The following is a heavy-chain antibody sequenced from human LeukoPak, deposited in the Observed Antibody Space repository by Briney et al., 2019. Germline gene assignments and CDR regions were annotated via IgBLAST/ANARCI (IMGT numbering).Heavy chain of an antibody. CDR3: AHTGEDEAGAWYGDAFDI. Sequence: SGPPLVNPTQTLSLTCSFSGFSLSAPRVGVGWIRQPPGKALEWLALVSWNDDKRYSPSLMRRLTVTQDTSKDQVVLTMTNVDPLDTATYYCAHTGEDEAGAWYGDAFDIWGQGTMVTVSP. CDR1: GFSLSAPRVG. D-gene: IGHD6-19*01. CDR2: VSWNDDK. V-gene: IGHV2-5*01. J-gene: IGHJ3*02.